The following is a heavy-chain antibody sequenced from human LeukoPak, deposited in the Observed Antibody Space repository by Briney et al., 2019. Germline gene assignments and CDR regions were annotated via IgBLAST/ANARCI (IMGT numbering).Heavy chain of an antibody. CDR3: ARDFYDGFALDY. CDR1: AFAFNTYS. Sequence: PGESLRLSCAASAFAFNTYSMNWVRQAPGKGLEWVSFIFSSSTYIYYTDSVKGRFTISRDNARTSLYLQMDNLRAEDTGVYYCARDFYDGFALDYWGQGTLVTVSS. D-gene: IGHD2/OR15-2a*01. V-gene: IGHV3-21*03. J-gene: IGHJ4*02. CDR2: IFSSSTYI.